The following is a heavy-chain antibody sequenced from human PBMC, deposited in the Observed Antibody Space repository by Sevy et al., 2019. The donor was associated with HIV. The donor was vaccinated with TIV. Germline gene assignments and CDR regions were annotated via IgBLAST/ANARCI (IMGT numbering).Heavy chain of an antibody. V-gene: IGHV3-49*03. Sequence: GGSLRLSCTTSGFTFDDYAMSWFRQAPGKGLEWVAFITRNSYEAYGGATDYGTSVKGRFIISRDDSKSIAYLQMNSLETEDTGVYYCTRGLATADTPEYYFDYWGQGTLVTASS. D-gene: IGHD5-12*01. CDR1: GFTFDDYA. CDR2: ITRNSYEAYGGAT. CDR3: TRGLATADTPEYYFDY. J-gene: IGHJ4*02.